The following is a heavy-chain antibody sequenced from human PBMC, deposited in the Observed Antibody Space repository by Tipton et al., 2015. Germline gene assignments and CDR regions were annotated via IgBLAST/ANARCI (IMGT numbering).Heavy chain of an antibody. Sequence: SLRLSCAASGFTFRSYAMSWVRQPPGKGLEWIGEIYHSGSTNYSPSLKSRVIVSVDKSNNRFSLRLTSLTAADTAVYFCACGSPRGQLDYWGQGTLVTVSS. CDR1: GFTFRSYAM. V-gene: IGHV4-4*01. D-gene: IGHD3-10*01. J-gene: IGHJ4*02. CDR3: ACGSPRGQLDY. CDR2: IYHSGST.